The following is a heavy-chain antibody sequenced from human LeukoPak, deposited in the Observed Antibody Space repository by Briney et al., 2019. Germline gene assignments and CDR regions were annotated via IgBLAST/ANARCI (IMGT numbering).Heavy chain of an antibody. V-gene: IGHV1-18*04. CDR2: ISAYNGNT. D-gene: IGHD3-10*01. CDR3: AREGSDYYGSGSYYIHIDY. Sequence: GASVKVACMASGYTFTSYGISWVRQAPGQGLEWMGWISAYNGNTNYAQKLQGRVTMTTDTSTSTAYMELRSLRSDDTAVYYCAREGSDYYGSGSYYIHIDYWGQGTLVTVSS. J-gene: IGHJ4*02. CDR1: GYTFTSYG.